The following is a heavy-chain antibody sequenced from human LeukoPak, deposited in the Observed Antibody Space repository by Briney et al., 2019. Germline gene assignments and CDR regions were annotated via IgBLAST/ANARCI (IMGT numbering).Heavy chain of an antibody. CDR3: ARDLPAQVYSSPRDNWFDP. V-gene: IGHV7-4-1*02. Sequence: GASVKVSCKASGYTFTSYAMNWVRQAPGQGLEWMGWINTNTGNPTYAQGFTGRFVFSLDTSVSTAYLQISSLKAEDTAVYYCARDLPAQVYSSPRDNWFDPWGQGTLVTVSS. D-gene: IGHD6-13*01. J-gene: IGHJ5*02. CDR1: GYTFTSYA. CDR2: INTNTGNP.